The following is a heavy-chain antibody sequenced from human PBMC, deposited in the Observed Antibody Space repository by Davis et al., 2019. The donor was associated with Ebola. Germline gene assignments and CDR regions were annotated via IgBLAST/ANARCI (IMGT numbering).Heavy chain of an antibody. CDR1: GFSFSDYS. J-gene: IGHJ5*02. CDR3: ARDGGVALLPDVIPWFDP. CDR2: ITGSGDNA. Sequence: PGGSLRLSCVASGFSFSDYSMGWVRQAPGQGLEWISYITGSGDNAFYAASVEGRVVISRDNVKNILYLQMTGLRVEDTAIYYCARDGGVALLPDVIPWFDPWGQGTLVTVSS. D-gene: IGHD2-21*01. V-gene: IGHV3-11*01.